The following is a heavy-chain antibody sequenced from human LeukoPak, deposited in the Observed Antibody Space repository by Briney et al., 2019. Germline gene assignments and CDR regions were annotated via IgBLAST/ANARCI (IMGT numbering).Heavy chain of an antibody. CDR1: GFTFDDYA. Sequence: QPGGSLRLSCAASGFTFDDYAMHWVRQAPGKGLEWVSLISGDGGSTYYADSVKGRFTISRDNSKNSLYLQMNSLRTEDTALYYCASLGYDFWSGYYRTYYYYYYMDVWGKGTTVTVSS. D-gene: IGHD3-3*01. J-gene: IGHJ6*03. V-gene: IGHV3-43*02. CDR2: ISGDGGST. CDR3: ASLGYDFWSGYYRTYYYYYYMDV.